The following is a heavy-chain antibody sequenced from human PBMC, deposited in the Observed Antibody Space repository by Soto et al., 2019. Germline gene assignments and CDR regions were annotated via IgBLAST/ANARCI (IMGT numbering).Heavy chain of an antibody. D-gene: IGHD3-3*01. CDR1: GFTFSSYA. J-gene: IGHJ4*02. Sequence: PGGSLRLSCAASGFTFSSYAMHWVRQAPGKGLEWVAVISYDGSNKYYADSVKGRFTISRDNSKNTLYLQMNSLRAEDTAVYYCARGSGLRFLEWLTDYWGQGTLVTVSS. CDR2: ISYDGSNK. V-gene: IGHV3-30-3*01. CDR3: ARGSGLRFLEWLTDY.